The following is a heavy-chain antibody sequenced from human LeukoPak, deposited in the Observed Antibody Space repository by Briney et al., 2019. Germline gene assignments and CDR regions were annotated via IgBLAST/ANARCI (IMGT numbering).Heavy chain of an antibody. J-gene: IGHJ4*02. D-gene: IGHD6-13*01. CDR3: ASLNTGYSSSLEYFDY. CDR2: INPNSGGT. V-gene: IGHV1-2*02. CDR1: GYTFTGYY. Sequence: ASVKVSCKASGYTFTGYYMHWVRQAPGQGLEWMGWINPNSGGTNYAQKFQGRVTMTRDTSISTAYMELSRLRSDDTAVYYCASLNTGYSSSLEYFDYWGQGTLVTVSS.